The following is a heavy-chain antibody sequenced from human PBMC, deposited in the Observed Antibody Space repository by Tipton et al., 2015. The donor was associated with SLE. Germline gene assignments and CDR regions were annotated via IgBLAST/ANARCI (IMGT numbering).Heavy chain of an antibody. V-gene: IGHV1-18*01. J-gene: IGHJ6*02. D-gene: IGHD1-14*01. CDR1: GYNFTNYA. Sequence: QLVQSGSELKKPGASVKVSCKASGYNFTNYAMNWVRQAPGQGLEWMGWISPYVGNTNYAQKFQGRVTMTTDTSTSTAYMELRSLRSDDTAVYYCARGIAGRRRGYYYGMDVWGQGTTVTVSS. CDR2: ISPYVGNT. CDR3: ARGIAGRRRGYYYGMDV.